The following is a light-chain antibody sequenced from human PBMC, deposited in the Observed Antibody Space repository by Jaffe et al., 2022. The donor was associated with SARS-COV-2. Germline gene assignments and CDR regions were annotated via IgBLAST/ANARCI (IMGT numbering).Light chain of an antibody. Sequence: TVVTQEPSFSVSPGGTVTLTCGLSSGSVSTGYYPSWYQQTPGQAPRTLIYSTNTRSSGVPDRFSGSILGNKAALTITGAQADDESDYYCVLYMGSGIWVFGGGTKLTVL. J-gene: IGLJ3*02. V-gene: IGLV8-61*01. CDR1: SGSVSTGYY. CDR3: VLYMGSGIWV. CDR2: STN.